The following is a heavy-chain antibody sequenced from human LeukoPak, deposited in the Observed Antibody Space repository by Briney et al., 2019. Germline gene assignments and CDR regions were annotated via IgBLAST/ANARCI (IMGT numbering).Heavy chain of an antibody. D-gene: IGHD2-2*01. Sequence: GSLRLSCSASAFTISNAWMSWVRQPAGRGLEWVGRFKSNTGGGTTYSAAAEEGSITTSEDYSKNTLYLQMNSLKTEDTAVYYCTTGRVVPAAMGYYYYFMDVWGKGTTVTVSS. CDR3: TTGRVVPAAMGYYYYFMDV. CDR1: AFTISNAW. V-gene: IGHV3-15*01. CDR2: FKSNTGGGTT. J-gene: IGHJ6*03.